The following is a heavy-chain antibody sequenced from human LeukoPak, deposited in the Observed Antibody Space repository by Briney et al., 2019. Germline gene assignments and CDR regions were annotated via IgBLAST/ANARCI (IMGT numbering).Heavy chain of an antibody. CDR1: GGSISSSSYY. J-gene: IGHJ4*02. D-gene: IGHD6-6*01. V-gene: IGHV4-39*07. CDR2: IYYSGST. CDR3: ARVSGTAALREDFDY. Sequence: KPSETLSLTCTVSGGSISSSSYYWGWIRQPPGKGLEWIGSIYYSGSTYYNPSLKSRVTISVDTSKNQFSLKLSSVTAADTAVYYCARVSGTAALREDFDYWGQGTLVTVSS.